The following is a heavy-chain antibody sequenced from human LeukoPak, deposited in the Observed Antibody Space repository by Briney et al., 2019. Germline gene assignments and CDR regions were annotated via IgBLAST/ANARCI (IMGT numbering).Heavy chain of an antibody. CDR2: INHSGST. J-gene: IGHJ5*02. CDR1: GGSFSGYY. CDR3: ARGWRWYYYGSGSYYNPHNWFDP. V-gene: IGHV4-34*01. D-gene: IGHD3-10*01. Sequence: SETLSLTCAVYGGSFSGYYWSWIRQPPGKGLEWIGEINHSGSTNYNPSLKSRVTISVDTSKNQFSLKLSSVTAADTAVYYRARGWRWYYYGSGSYYNPHNWFDPWGQGTLVTVSS.